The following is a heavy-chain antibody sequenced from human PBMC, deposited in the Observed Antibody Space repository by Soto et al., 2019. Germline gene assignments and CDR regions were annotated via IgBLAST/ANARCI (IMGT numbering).Heavy chain of an antibody. Sequence: ASVKVSCKASGYTFTSYAMHWVRQAPGQRLEWMGWINAGNGNTKYSQKFQGRVTITRDTSASTAYMELSSLRSEDTAVYYCASPAEFGSGSFRPYYGMDVPGQATTVTVSS. D-gene: IGHD3-10*01. J-gene: IGHJ6*02. CDR2: INAGNGNT. V-gene: IGHV1-3*01. CDR1: GYTFTSYA. CDR3: ASPAEFGSGSFRPYYGMDV.